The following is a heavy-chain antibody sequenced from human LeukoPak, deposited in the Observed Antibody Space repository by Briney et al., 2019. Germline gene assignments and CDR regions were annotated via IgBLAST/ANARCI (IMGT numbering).Heavy chain of an antibody. D-gene: IGHD2-2*01. CDR2: IIPIFGTA. CDR1: GGTFSSYA. Sequence: SVKVSCKASGGTFSSYAISWVRQAPGQGLEWMGGIIPIFGTASYAQKFQGRVTITADESTSTAYMELSSLRSEDTAVYYCARDKEAAAHAFDIWGQGTMVTVSS. CDR3: ARDKEAAAHAFDI. V-gene: IGHV1-69*13. J-gene: IGHJ3*02.